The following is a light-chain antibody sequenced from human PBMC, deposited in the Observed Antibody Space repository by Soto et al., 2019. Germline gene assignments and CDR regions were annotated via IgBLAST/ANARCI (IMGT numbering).Light chain of an antibody. CDR1: SSDIGGYNY. CDR3: SSYTASDNRQIL. J-gene: IGLJ1*01. Sequence: SALTQDASVTGAPGQSITISCTGNSSDIGGYNYVSWYQHHPGKAPKLMIFYVSNRPSGVSNRFSGSKSGNTASLTISGLQPDDEAEYYCSSYTASDNRQILLGPGTRSP. CDR2: YVS. V-gene: IGLV2-14*03.